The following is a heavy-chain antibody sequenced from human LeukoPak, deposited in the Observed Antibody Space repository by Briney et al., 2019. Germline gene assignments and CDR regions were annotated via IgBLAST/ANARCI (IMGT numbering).Heavy chain of an antibody. D-gene: IGHD2-2*01. CDR2: ISAYYGNT. CDR1: GYTFTSYG. Sequence: ASVKVSCKASGYTFTSYGISWVRQAPGQGLEWMGWISAYYGNTNYAQKLQGRVTMTTDTSTSTAYMELRSLRSDDTAVYYCARVCSSTSCYKTWFDPWGQGTLVTVSS. CDR3: ARVCSSTSCYKTWFDP. J-gene: IGHJ5*02. V-gene: IGHV1-18*01.